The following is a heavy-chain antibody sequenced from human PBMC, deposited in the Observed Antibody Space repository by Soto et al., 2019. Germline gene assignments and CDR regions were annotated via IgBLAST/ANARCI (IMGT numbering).Heavy chain of an antibody. V-gene: IGHV5-10-1*01. CDR3: ASPTTVTTNYYYGMDV. D-gene: IGHD4-17*01. Sequence: GESLKISCKGSGHSFTSYWISWVRQMPGKGLEWMGRIDPSDSYTNYSPSFQGHVTISADKSISTAYLQWSSLKASDTAMYYCASPTTVTTNYYYGMDVWGQGTTVTVSS. CDR2: IDPSDSYT. J-gene: IGHJ6*02. CDR1: GHSFTSYW.